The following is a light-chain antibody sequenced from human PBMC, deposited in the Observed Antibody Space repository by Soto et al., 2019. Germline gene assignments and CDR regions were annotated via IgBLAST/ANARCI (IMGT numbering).Light chain of an antibody. CDR2: DSY. Sequence: DIQMTQSPSSLSASVGDRVTITCQASQAISNSLNWYHQKPGKAPKLLIYDSYHMQTGVPSRISGSGSGTDFTFTISRLQPEDIGTYYCQQYNNLPLTFGGGAQLEIK. J-gene: IGKJ4*01. CDR3: QQYNNLPLT. V-gene: IGKV1-33*01. CDR1: QAISNS.